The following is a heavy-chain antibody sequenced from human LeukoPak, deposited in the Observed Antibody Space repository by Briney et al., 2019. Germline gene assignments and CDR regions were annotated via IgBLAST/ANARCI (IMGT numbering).Heavy chain of an antibody. J-gene: IGHJ4*02. CDR1: GGTFSSYA. CDR3: ARERTPGSGYGVDY. Sequence: SVKVSCKASGGTFSSYAISWVRQAPGQGLEWMGGIIPIFGTANYAQKFQGRVTITADKSTSTAYMELSSLRSEDTAVYYCARERTPGSGYGVDYWGQGTVVTVSS. CDR2: IIPIFGTA. V-gene: IGHV1-69*06. D-gene: IGHD6-25*01.